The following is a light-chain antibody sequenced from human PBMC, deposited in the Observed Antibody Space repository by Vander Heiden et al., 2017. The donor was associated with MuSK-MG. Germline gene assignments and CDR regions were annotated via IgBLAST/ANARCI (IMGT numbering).Light chain of an antibody. CDR2: QDT. V-gene: IGLV3-1*01. CDR3: QSWDTSTAVV. CDR1: KLGDKY. Sequence: YELAQPPAVSVSPGQTASITCSGDKLGDKYASWYQQRPGQSPVLVIYQDTKRPSGIPERFSGSNSGNTATLTISGTQAMDEADYYCQSWDTSTAVVFGGGTKLTVL. J-gene: IGLJ2*01.